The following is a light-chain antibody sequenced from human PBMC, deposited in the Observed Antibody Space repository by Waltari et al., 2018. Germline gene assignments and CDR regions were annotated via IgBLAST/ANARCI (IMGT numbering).Light chain of an antibody. CDR1: QSVSSNY. CDR3: HQCGNSPYT. CDR2: GPS. V-gene: IGKV3-20*01. Sequence: DIVLTQSPGPLSLSPGERATLSCSASQSVSSNYLAWYQQNPVQAPRLLIYGPSHRATGSPDRFSGSGSGTDLTLTISRLEPEDCAVYYGHQCGNSPYTFGQGTKLEI. J-gene: IGKJ2*01.